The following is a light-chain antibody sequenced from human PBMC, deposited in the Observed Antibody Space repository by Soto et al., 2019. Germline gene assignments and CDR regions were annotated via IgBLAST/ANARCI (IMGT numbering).Light chain of an antibody. J-gene: IGLJ2*01. CDR3: SSYTTIKTVV. Sequence: QSALTQPTSVSGSPGQSITISCTGTNSDIGTHKYDSWFQHHPSKAPKLIIFEVSTRPSGTSDRFSGFKSANTGYQTISGVHPEDEADYHGSSYTTIKTVVFGGGTKLTVL. CDR1: NSDIGTHKY. V-gene: IGLV2-14*01. CDR2: EVS.